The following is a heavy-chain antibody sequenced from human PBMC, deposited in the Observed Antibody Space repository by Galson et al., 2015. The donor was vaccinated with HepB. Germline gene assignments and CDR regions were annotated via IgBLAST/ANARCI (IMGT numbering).Heavy chain of an antibody. D-gene: IGHD6-13*01. V-gene: IGHV3-74*01. CDR3: AREDGGIYSSTYYVYKYYGLDV. CDR2: TDSNGGST. CDR1: GFTRSNYW. J-gene: IGHJ6*02. Sequence: ALRLSCAASGFTRSNYWMHWVRQAPGKGLVCVSRTDSNGGSTKYAGSVKGRLLISRDNAKNTLYLQMNSLRVEDTAVYFCAREDGGIYSSTYYVYKYYGLDVWGQGTTVTVFS.